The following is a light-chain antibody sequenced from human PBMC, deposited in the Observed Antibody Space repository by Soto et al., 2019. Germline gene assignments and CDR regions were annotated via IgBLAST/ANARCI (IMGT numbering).Light chain of an antibody. V-gene: IGKV1-5*01. J-gene: IGKJ1*01. CDR3: QQYNSYSSWT. Sequence: DIQMTQFPSTLSASVGDRVTITCRASQSVSWYLAWYQQKPGKAPKVLIYDVSTLKSGVPSRFSGSGSGTEFTLTISSLQPDDFATYYCQQYNSYSSWTFDQGTKVDIK. CDR1: QSVSWY. CDR2: DVS.